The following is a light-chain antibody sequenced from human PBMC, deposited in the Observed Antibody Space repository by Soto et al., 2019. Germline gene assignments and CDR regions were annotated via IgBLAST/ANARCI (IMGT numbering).Light chain of an antibody. CDR2: GAS. J-gene: IGKJ1*01. V-gene: IGKV3D-20*02. CDR1: QSVSSSY. Sequence: EIVLTQSPGTLSLSPGERATLSCRASQSVSSSYLAWYQQKPGQAPRLLIYGASSRATGIPDRFSGSGSGTDFTLTISRLEPEDFAVYYCQQRSTLSTFGQGTKVEIK. CDR3: QQRSTLST.